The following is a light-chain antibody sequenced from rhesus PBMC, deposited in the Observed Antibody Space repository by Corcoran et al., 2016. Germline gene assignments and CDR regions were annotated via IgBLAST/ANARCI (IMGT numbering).Light chain of an antibody. CDR1: ETVGSS. J-gene: IGKJ1*01. Sequence: PGETATLSCRASETVGSSLAWYQQKPGQAPKLLVHSAYFRATGIPDRVSGSGSRTEFTLTISRLEPEDVGVYHCQQYNDWLTWTFGQGTKVEIK. CDR2: SAY. CDR3: QQYNDWLTWT. V-gene: IGKV3-40*03.